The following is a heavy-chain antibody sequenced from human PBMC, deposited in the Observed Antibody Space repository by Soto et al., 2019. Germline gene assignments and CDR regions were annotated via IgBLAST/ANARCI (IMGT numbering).Heavy chain of an antibody. Sequence: QIQLVQSGGEVKKPGASVKVSCKSSGYNFISHSITWVRQAPGQGLEWMGRISAYNGNTNHAQKFQGRLTMTTDTSTSKGYIEVRSLSADDTAVDYCERGAFCGGATGCRDMDVWGQGTTVTVSS. J-gene: IGHJ6*02. V-gene: IGHV1-18*01. CDR3: ERGAFCGGATGCRDMDV. D-gene: IGHD2-21*01. CDR1: GYNFISHS. CDR2: ISAYNGNT.